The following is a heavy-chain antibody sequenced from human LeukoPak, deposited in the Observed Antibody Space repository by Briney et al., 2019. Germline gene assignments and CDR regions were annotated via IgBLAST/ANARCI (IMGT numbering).Heavy chain of an antibody. D-gene: IGHD3/OR15-3a*01. J-gene: IGHJ4*02. CDR1: GGSFSGYY. Sequence: SETLSLTCAVYGGSFSGYYWSWIRQPPGKGLEWIGEINHSGSTNYNPSLKSRVTISVDTPKNQFSLKLTSVTAADTALYFCARDGGGRLDYYFDFWGQGSLVTVSS. V-gene: IGHV4-34*01. CDR2: INHSGST. CDR3: ARDGGGRLDYYFDF.